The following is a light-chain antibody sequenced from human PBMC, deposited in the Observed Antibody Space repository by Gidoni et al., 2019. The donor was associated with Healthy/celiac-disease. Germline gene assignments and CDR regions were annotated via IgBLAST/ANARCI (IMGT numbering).Light chain of an antibody. CDR3: QQSYSTPALT. CDR1: QSISSY. V-gene: IGKV1-39*01. Sequence: DIQMTQSPSSLSASVRDTVTITCRASQSISSYLNWYQQKPGKAPNLLSYVASSLQSGVPSRFSGSGAETDFTLTISSLQPEDFATYYYQQSYSTPALTFGGGTKVEIK. J-gene: IGKJ4*01. CDR2: VAS.